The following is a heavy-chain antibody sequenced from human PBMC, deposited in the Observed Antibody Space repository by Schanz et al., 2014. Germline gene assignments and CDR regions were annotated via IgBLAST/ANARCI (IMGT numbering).Heavy chain of an antibody. V-gene: IGHV1-18*01. CDR1: GYIFINSG. Sequence: QVQLVQSGAEVKKPGASVKVSCKASGYIFINSGISWVRQAPGQGLEWMGWISAYNGNTKYPQKLQGRVTMTTDTSTSTAYMELTDLRSDDTAVYYCARSAGRDCWSGYYTRFDYWGQGTLVTVSS. J-gene: IGHJ4*02. D-gene: IGHD3-3*01. CDR3: ARSAGRDCWSGYYTRFDY. CDR2: ISAYNGNT.